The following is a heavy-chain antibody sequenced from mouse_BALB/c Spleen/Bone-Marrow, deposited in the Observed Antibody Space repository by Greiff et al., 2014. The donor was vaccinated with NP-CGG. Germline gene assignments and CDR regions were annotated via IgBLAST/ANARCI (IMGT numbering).Heavy chain of an antibody. CDR1: GFNIKEYY. J-gene: IGHJ2*01. Sequence: EVKLMESGAELVRPGALVKLSCKASGFNIKEYYMHWVKQRPEQGLEWIGWIDPENGNTVYDPKFQGKASITADTSSNTAYLQLSSLTSEDTAVYYCARWGNYYFDYWGQGTTLTVSS. V-gene: IGHV14-1*02. CDR2: IDPENGNT. CDR3: ARWGNYYFDY.